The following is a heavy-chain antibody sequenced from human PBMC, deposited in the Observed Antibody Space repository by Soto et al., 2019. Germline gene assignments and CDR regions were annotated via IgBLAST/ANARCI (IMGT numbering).Heavy chain of an antibody. CDR1: GGTFSSFT. Sequence: QVQLVQSGAEVKKPGSSVKVSCKASGGTFSSFTISWVRQAPGQGLEWMGEIIPIFGTANYAQKFQGRATISADESTSTAYMELSSLRSEDTAVYYCARQVRSRYCTNGVCFDYFDYWGQGTLVTVSS. V-gene: IGHV1-69*01. CDR3: ARQVRSRYCTNGVCFDYFDY. CDR2: IIPIFGTA. D-gene: IGHD2-8*01. J-gene: IGHJ4*02.